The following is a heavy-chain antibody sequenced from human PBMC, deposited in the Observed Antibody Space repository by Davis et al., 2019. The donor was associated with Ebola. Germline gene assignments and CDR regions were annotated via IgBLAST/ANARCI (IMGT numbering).Heavy chain of an antibody. CDR1: GFTFSTFT. J-gene: IGHJ3*01. V-gene: IGHV3-30*04. CDR3: VRDDEARPNACDL. CDR2: ISADGNTK. Sequence: PGGSLRLSCAASGFTFSTFTMHWVRQAPGKGLEWVTVISADGNTKKYADTVTGRFTISRDNSKDTLYPQVDSLRAEDTAVYYCVRDDEARPNACDLWGQGTVVTVSS.